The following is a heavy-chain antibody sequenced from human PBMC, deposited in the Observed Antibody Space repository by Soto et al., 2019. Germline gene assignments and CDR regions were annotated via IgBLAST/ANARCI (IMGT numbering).Heavy chain of an antibody. J-gene: IGHJ3*02. V-gene: IGHV1-69*13. CDR3: ARCLNKEDCYSRIAEAGICDAFDI. Sequence: AAVKVSCKASGGTFSSYAISRVRQATGRGREWMGGIIPIIGTATYAQKFQGRVTITADDYTSTAYMELSSLRTEDTAVYYCARCLNKEDCYSRIAEAGICDAFDICGAGA. CDR1: GGTFSSYA. CDR2: IIPIIGTA. D-gene: IGHD6-13*01.